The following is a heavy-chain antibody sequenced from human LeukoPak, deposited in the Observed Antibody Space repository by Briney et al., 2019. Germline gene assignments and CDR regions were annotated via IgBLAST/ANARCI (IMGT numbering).Heavy chain of an antibody. CDR1: GYTFTSYA. Sequence: ASVKVSCKASGYTFTSYAMHWVRQAPGQRLEWMGWSNAGNGNTKYSQEFQGRVTITRDTSASTAYMELSSLRAEDTAVYYCARDHGHIAVEGDYWGQGTLVTVSS. CDR3: ARDHGHIAVEGDY. CDR2: SNAGNGNT. J-gene: IGHJ4*02. V-gene: IGHV1-3*02. D-gene: IGHD6-19*01.